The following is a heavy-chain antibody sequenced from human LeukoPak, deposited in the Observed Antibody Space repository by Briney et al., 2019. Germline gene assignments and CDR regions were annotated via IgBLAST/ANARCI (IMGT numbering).Heavy chain of an antibody. Sequence: GASVKVSCKASGGTFSSYAISWVRQAPGQGLEWMGGIIPIFGTANSAQKFQGRVTITADKSTSTAYMELSSLRSEDTAVYYCARGNYGYPAGFDPWGQGTLVTVSS. CDR2: IIPIFGTA. CDR1: GGTFSSYA. CDR3: ARGNYGYPAGFDP. V-gene: IGHV1-69*06. D-gene: IGHD1-7*01. J-gene: IGHJ5*02.